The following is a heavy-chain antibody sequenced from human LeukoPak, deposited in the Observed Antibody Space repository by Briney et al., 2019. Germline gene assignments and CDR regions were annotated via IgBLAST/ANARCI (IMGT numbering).Heavy chain of an antibody. CDR3: ARDWYYDSSGYLDAFDI. D-gene: IGHD3-22*01. J-gene: IGHJ3*02. CDR1: GGTFSSYT. CDR2: IIPILGIA. V-gene: IGHV1-69*16. Sequence: SVKVSCKASGGTFSSYTISWVRQAPGQGLEWMGRIIPILGIANYAQKFQGRVTITTDESTSTAYMELSSLRSEDTAVYYCARDWYYDSSGYLDAFDIWGQGTMVTVSS.